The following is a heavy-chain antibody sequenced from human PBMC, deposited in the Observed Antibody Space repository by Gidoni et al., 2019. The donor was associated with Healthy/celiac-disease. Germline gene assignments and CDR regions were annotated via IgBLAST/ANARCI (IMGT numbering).Heavy chain of an antibody. Sequence: QVQLQESGPGLVKPSQTLSLTCTVSGGSISSGSYYWSWIRQPAGKGLEWIGRIYTSGSTNYNPSLKSRVTISVDTSKNQFSLKLSSVTAADTAVYYCARDRDYYDSSGYLGYWGQGTLVTVSS. D-gene: IGHD3-22*01. CDR1: GGSISSGSYY. CDR2: IYTSGST. V-gene: IGHV4-61*02. J-gene: IGHJ4*02. CDR3: ARDRDYYDSSGYLGY.